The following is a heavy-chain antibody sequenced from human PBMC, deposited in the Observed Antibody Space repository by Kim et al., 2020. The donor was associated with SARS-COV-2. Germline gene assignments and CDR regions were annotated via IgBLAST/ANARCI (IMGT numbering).Heavy chain of an antibody. D-gene: IGHD5-12*01. CDR1: GFTFSSYA. CDR2: ISGSGGST. CDR3: AKVGVATIHLMDAFDI. Sequence: GGSLRLSCAASGFTFSSYAMSWVRQAPGKGLEWVSAISGSGGSTYYADSVKGRFTISRDNSKNTLYLQMNSLRAEDTAVYYCAKVGVATIHLMDAFDIWGQGTMVTVSS. J-gene: IGHJ3*02. V-gene: IGHV3-23*01.